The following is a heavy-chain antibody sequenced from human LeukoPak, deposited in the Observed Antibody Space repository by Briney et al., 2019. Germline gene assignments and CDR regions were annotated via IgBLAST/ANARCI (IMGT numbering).Heavy chain of an antibody. CDR2: IYHSGST. CDR3: ARRKLIGSSSWYSASDYYYGMDV. Sequence: SETLSLTCAVSGGSISSSNWWSWVRQPPGKGLEWIGEIYHSGSTNYNPSLKSRVTISVDKSKNQFSLKLSSVTAADTAVYYCARRKLIGSSSWYSASDYYYGMDVWGQGTTVTVSS. J-gene: IGHJ6*02. CDR1: GGSISSSNW. D-gene: IGHD6-13*01. V-gene: IGHV4-4*02.